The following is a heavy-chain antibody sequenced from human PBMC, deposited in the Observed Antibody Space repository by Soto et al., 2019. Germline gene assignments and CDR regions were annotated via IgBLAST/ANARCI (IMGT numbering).Heavy chain of an antibody. V-gene: IGHV4-30-4*01. CDR1: GDSISSADYF. CDR2: IFHSGTT. CDR3: AREPYLPKALNDF. Sequence: PSETLSLTCSVSGDSISSADYFWTWIRQSPGKGLEWMGYIFHSGTTYYNPSLKGRLLISIENSKNQFSLRLTSVTAADSAVYFCAREPYLPKALNDFWGPGTLVTVSS. J-gene: IGHJ4*02.